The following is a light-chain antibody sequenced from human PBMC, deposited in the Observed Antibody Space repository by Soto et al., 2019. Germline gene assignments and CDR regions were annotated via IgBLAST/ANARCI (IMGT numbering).Light chain of an antibody. Sequence: DIQMTQSPSSRSASVVERVTITCRASQNLDNYLNWYQQKPGKAPNLLIYAASRLQSGVPSRFAGSGSGTHFTLTITSLQPEDVGTYFCQQSVSTPIYSFGQGTKVDI. J-gene: IGKJ2*03. CDR2: AAS. CDR1: QNLDNY. V-gene: IGKV1-39*01. CDR3: QQSVSTPIYS.